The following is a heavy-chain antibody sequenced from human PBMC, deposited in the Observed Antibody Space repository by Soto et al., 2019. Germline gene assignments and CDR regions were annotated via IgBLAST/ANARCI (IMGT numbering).Heavy chain of an antibody. V-gene: IGHV4-30-2*02. CDR3: ARSRDAYNHDY. CDR2: IYHSGST. J-gene: IGHJ4*02. CDR1: GGSISSGGYS. Sequence: SETLCLTCAVSGGSISSGGYSWSWIRQPPGKGLEWIGYIYHSGSTYYNPSLKSRVTISVDRSKNQFSLKLSSVTAADTAVYYCARSRDAYNHDYWGQGTLVTVS. D-gene: IGHD1-1*01.